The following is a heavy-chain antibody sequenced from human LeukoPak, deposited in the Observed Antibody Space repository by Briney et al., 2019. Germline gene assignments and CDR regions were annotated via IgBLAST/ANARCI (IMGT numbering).Heavy chain of an antibody. V-gene: IGHV3-11*01. Sequence: GGSLRLSCAASGFTFSDFYMNWIRQPPGKGLEWVSYISSSGNSIYYADSVKGRFTISRDNAMNSLYLQMNSLRAEDTAIYYCARDITTDYFGSGSPHRAAFNNWGQGTMVTVSS. CDR2: ISSSGNSI. D-gene: IGHD3-10*01. CDR1: GFTFSDFY. J-gene: IGHJ3*02. CDR3: ARDITTDYFGSGSPHRAAFNN.